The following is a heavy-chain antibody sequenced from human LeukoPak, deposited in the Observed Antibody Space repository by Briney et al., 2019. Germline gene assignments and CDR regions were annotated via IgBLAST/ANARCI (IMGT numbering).Heavy chain of an antibody. CDR2: INANSGAT. J-gene: IGHJ5*02. V-gene: IGHV1-2*02. Sequence: ASVEVSCKASGYTFTGFFMHWVRQAPGQGLEWMGRINANSGATDYVQKFQGRVTMARDTSINTAYMELNNLRSDDTAVYFCARGPYYNFRSGYRTQYNWFDPWGQGTLVTVSS. CDR1: GYTFTGFF. CDR3: ARGPYYNFRSGYRTQYNWFDP. D-gene: IGHD3-3*01.